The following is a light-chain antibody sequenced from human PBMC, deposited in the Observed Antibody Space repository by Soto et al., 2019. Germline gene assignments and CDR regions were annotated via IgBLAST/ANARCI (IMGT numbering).Light chain of an antibody. J-gene: IGKJ3*01. CDR2: GAS. V-gene: IGKV1-9*01. Sequence: IQLTQSPSSLSASVGDRVTISCRASQGIANFLAWYQQKPGKAPKPLIYGASTLQSGVPSRFSGSGSGTDFTLTISRLQPEDFSTYYCQQLNSFPIAFGPGTKVDIK. CDR3: QQLNSFPIA. CDR1: QGIANF.